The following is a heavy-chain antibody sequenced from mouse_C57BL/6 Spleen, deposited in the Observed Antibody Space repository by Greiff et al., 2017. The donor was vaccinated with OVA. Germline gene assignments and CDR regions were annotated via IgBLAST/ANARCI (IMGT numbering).Heavy chain of an antibody. CDR2: IRLKSDNYAP. CDR1: GFTFSNYW. V-gene: IGHV6-3*01. J-gene: IGHJ2*01. CDR3: TADYFDY. Sequence: EVKVEESGGGLVQPGGSMKLSCVASGFTFSNYWMTWVRQSPETGLEWVAQIRLKSDNYAPHYAESVKGRFTISREEYKRNVYLQMKKLRAKDTGIYYCTADYFDYWGQGTTLTVSS.